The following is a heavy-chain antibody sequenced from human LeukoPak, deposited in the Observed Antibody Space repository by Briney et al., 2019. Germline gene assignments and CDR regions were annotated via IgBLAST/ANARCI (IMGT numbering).Heavy chain of an antibody. CDR2: IYYSGST. J-gene: IGHJ6*03. CDR1: GGSISSYY. CDR3: ARDRQDSGYDHAYYYYYMDV. V-gene: IGHV4-59*01. D-gene: IGHD5-12*01. Sequence: SETLSFTCTVSGGSISSYYWSWIRQPPGKGLEWIGYIYYSGSTNYNPSLKSRVTISVDTSKNQFSLKLSSVTAADTAVYYCARDRQDSGYDHAYYYYYMDVWGKGTTVTVSS.